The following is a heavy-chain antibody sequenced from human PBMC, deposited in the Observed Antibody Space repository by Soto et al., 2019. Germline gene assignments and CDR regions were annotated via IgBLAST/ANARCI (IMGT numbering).Heavy chain of an antibody. Sequence: SETLSLTCNMSGDSYSISTYSWSRIRQPPGKALQWIGFIYQSGVTSYSPSLASRVSISLDRSNNQCSLKLKSVTAADTAVYFCAGMPYTSGLRFDPWGPGTLVTVSS. CDR3: AGMPYTSGLRFDP. J-gene: IGHJ5*02. CDR1: GDSYSISTYS. CDR2: IYQSGVT. D-gene: IGHD6-19*01. V-gene: IGHV4-30-2*01.